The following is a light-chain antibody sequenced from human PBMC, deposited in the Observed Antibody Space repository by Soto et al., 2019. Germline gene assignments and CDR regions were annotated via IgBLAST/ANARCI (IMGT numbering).Light chain of an antibody. J-gene: IGKJ5*01. CDR1: QGISSF. V-gene: IGKV1-39*01. CDR3: QQSYSTPVT. CDR2: AAS. Sequence: IQLTQSPSSLSASVGDRVTITCRASQGISSFLAWYQQKPGKAPKLLIYAASNLQSGVPSRFSGSGSGTDFTLTITSLRPEDFATYWCQQSYSTPVTFGQGTRLEIK.